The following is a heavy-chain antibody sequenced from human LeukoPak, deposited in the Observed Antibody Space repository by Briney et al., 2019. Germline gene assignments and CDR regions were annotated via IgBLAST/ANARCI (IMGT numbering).Heavy chain of an antibody. Sequence: PGGSLRLFCAASGFTFSEYYMSWIRQAPGKGREGGSYISSSGSTIYYAVSVKCRFTISRDNAKNSLYLQMNSLRAEDTAVYYCARGYDYVWGSYPFDYWGQGTLVTVSS. CDR1: GFTFSEYY. V-gene: IGHV3-11*01. CDR2: ISSSGSTI. CDR3: ARGYDYVWGSYPFDY. D-gene: IGHD3-16*02. J-gene: IGHJ4*02.